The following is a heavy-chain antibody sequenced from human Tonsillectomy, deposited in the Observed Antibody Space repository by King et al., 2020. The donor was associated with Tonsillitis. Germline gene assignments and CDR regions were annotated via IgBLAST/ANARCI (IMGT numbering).Heavy chain of an antibody. J-gene: IGHJ5*02. D-gene: IGHD3-10*01. CDR2: IYYSGST. CDR3: ARHLTSGSGSPYWFDP. Sequence: QLQESGPGLVKPSETLSLTCTVSGGSISSSSYYWGWIRQPPGKGLEWIGSIYYSGSTYYNPSLKSRVNISVDTSKNQFSLKLSSVTAADTAVYYCARHLTSGSGSPYWFDPWGQGTLVTVSS. CDR1: GGSISSSSYY. V-gene: IGHV4-39*01.